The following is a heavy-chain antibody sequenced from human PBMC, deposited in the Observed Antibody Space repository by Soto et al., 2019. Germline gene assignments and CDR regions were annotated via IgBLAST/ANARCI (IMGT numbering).Heavy chain of an antibody. J-gene: IGHJ4*02. CDR3: ARGGEAEYFDY. V-gene: IGHV3-21*01. Sequence: GGSLRLSCAASGFTFSSYSMNWVRQAPGKGLEWVSSISSSSYIYYADSVKGRFTISRDNAKNSLYLQMNSLRAEDTAVYYCARGGEAEYFDYWGQGTLVTVSS. CDR2: ISSSSYI. CDR1: GFTFSSYS. D-gene: IGHD3-10*01.